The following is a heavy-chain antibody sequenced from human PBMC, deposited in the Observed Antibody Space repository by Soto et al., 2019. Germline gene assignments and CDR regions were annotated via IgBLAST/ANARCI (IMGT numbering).Heavy chain of an antibody. CDR3: AKSGQQLARYYYYYMDV. D-gene: IGHD6-13*01. V-gene: IGHV3-9*01. CDR1: GFTFDDYA. CDR2: ISWNSGSI. Sequence: GGSLRLSCAASGFTFDDYAMHWVRQAPGKGLEWVSGISWNSGSIGYADSVKGRFTISRDNAKNSLYLQMNSLRAEDTALYYCAKSGQQLARYYYYYMDVWGKGTTVTVSS. J-gene: IGHJ6*03.